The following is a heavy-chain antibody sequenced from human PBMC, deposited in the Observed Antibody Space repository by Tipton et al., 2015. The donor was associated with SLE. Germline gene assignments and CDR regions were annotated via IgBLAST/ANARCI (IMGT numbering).Heavy chain of an antibody. Sequence: SLRLSCAASGFTLTNYAMSWVRQAPGKGLEWVSASSDGTTYYAESVKGRFTISRDNSKNTLYLQMNSLRAEDTAVYYCAKDEQQLHFDYWGQGTLVTVSS. D-gene: IGHD6-13*01. CDR3: AKDEQQLHFDY. J-gene: IGHJ4*02. V-gene: IGHV3-23*01. CDR1: GFTLTNYA. CDR2: SSDGTT.